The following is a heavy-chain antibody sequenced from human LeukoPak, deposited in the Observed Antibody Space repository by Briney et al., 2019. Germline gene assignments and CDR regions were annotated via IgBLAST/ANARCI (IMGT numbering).Heavy chain of an antibody. Sequence: SETLSLTCTVSGGSISSSSYYWGWIRQPPGKEQEWIGSIYYSGSTYYNPSLKSRVTIPVDTSKNQFSLKLSSVTAADTAVYYCARGGGIEYFDYWGQGTLVTVSS. CDR1: GGSISSSSYY. CDR3: ARGGGIEYFDY. V-gene: IGHV4-39*01. CDR2: IYYSGST. J-gene: IGHJ4*02. D-gene: IGHD3-16*01.